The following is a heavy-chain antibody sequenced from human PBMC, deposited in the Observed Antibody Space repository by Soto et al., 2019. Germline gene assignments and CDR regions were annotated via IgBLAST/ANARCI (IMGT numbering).Heavy chain of an antibody. V-gene: IGHV1-2*02. Sequence: ASVKVSCKASGYTFTGYYMHWVRQAPGQGLEWMGWINPNSGGTNYAQKFQGRVTMTRDTSISTAYMELSRLRSDDTAVYYCATLDTAMALPIDYWGQRTLVTVSS. D-gene: IGHD5-18*01. CDR2: INPNSGGT. CDR3: ATLDTAMALPIDY. CDR1: GYTFTGYY. J-gene: IGHJ4*02.